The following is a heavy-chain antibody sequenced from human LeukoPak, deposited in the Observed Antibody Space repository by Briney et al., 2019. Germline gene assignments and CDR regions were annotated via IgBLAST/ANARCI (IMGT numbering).Heavy chain of an antibody. D-gene: IGHD4-17*01. CDR1: GFTFSSYA. CDR3: AKDLDYGLDY. CDR2: IDGSGGNT. J-gene: IGHJ4*02. Sequence: GGSLRLSCAASGFTFSSYAMSWVRQAPGRGLEWVSAIDGSGGNTYYADSVKGRFTISRDNSKNTLCLQMNSLRVEDTAVYYCAKDLDYGLDYWGQGTLVTVSS. V-gene: IGHV3-23*01.